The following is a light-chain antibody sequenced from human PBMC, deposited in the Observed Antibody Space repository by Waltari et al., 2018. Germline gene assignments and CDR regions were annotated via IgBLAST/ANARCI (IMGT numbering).Light chain of an antibody. CDR1: QSISTY. J-gene: IGKJ1*01. CDR2: AAS. V-gene: IGKV1-39*01. Sequence: DIQMTQSPSSLSASVGDRVTITCRASQSISTYLNWYQQNPGKAPKPLIYAASSLQRGVPSRFSGSGSGTDFTLTISSLQPEDFATYYSQQSYSAPWTFGQGTKVEIK. CDR3: QQSYSAPWT.